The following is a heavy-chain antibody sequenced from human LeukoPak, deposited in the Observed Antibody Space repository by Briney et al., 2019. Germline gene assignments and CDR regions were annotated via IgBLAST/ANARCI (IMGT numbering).Heavy chain of an antibody. CDR2: INHSGST. CDR1: GGSISSYY. V-gene: IGHV4-34*01. Sequence: SETLSLTCTVSGGSISSYYWSWIRQPPGKGLEWIGEINHSGSTNYNPSLKSRVTISVDTSKNQFSLKLSSVTAADTAVYYCARTPKLYYYGSGSYYPYYFDYWGQGTLVTVSS. D-gene: IGHD3-10*01. J-gene: IGHJ4*02. CDR3: ARTPKLYYYGSGSYYPYYFDY.